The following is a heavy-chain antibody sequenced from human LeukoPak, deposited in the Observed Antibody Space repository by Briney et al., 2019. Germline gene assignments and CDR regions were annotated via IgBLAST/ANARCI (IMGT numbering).Heavy chain of an antibody. Sequence: PSETLSLTCTVSGGSISSYYWSWIRQPPGKGLEWIGYIYYSGSTNYNPSLKSRVTISVDTSKNQFSLKLSSVTAADTAVYYCARDPASYWHWFDPWGQGTLVTVSS. V-gene: IGHV4-59*01. CDR1: GGSISSYY. D-gene: IGHD2-15*01. CDR3: ARDPASYWHWFDP. J-gene: IGHJ5*02. CDR2: IYYSGST.